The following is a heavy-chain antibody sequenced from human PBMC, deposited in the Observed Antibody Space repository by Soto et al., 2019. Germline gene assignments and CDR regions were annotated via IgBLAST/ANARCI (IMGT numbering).Heavy chain of an antibody. D-gene: IGHD2-15*01. V-gene: IGHV4-59*01. Sequence: SETLSLTCTVSGGSISSYYWSWIRQPPGKGLEWIGYIYYSGSTNYNPSLKSRVTISVDTSKNQFSLKLSSVTAADTAVYYGARQPPGYCSGGSCYGNNWFDPWGQGTLVTVSS. CDR3: ARQPPGYCSGGSCYGNNWFDP. CDR2: IYYSGST. CDR1: GGSISSYY. J-gene: IGHJ5*02.